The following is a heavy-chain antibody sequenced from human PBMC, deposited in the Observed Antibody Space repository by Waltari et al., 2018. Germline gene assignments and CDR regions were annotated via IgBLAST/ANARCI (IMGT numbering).Heavy chain of an antibody. CDR1: GGSISSGSYY. CDR3: ARQSGGLPVDY. J-gene: IGHJ4*02. CDR2: IYTSGST. V-gene: IGHV4-61*02. D-gene: IGHD2-21*02. Sequence: QVQLQESGPGLVKPSQTLSLPCTVSGGSISSGSYYWSWIRQPAGKGLEWIGRIYTSGSTNYNPSLKSRVTISVDTSKNQFSLKLSSVTAADTAVYYCARQSGGLPVDYWGQGTLVTVSS.